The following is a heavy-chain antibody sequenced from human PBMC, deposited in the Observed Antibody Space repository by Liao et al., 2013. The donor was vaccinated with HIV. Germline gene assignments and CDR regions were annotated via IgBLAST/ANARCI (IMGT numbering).Heavy chain of an antibody. D-gene: IGHD2-21*01. CDR1: GESFSGYF. V-gene: IGHV4-34*01. CDR2: INHSGNT. CDR3: ARDPRWGYGPADAFDV. Sequence: QVQLQQWGAGLLRPSETLSVTCAVYGESFSGYFWAWIRQPPGKGLEWIGEINHSGNTNYKPSLKSRVTISVDTSKKQFSLRMRSVTAADTAVYYCARDPRWGYGPADAFDVWGQGTPVIVSS. J-gene: IGHJ3*01.